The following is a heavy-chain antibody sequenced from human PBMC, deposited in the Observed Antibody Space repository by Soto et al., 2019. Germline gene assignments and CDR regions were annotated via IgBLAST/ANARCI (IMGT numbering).Heavy chain of an antibody. CDR3: VRGTVTPVLDY. Sequence: EVQLVESGGDLVQPGGSLTLSCAASGFTFNSYWMTWVRQAPGKGLEWVANINQHGSEKDYVDSVKGRFAITRDNVKQLVFLQIDSVRVEDTAVYYCVRGTVTPVLDYWGQGSLVTVFS. J-gene: IGHJ4*02. D-gene: IGHD4-17*01. CDR1: GFTFNSYW. V-gene: IGHV3-7*04. CDR2: INQHGSEK.